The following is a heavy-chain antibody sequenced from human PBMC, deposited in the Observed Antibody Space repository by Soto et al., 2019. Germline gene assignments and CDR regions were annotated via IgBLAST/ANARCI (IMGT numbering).Heavy chain of an antibody. CDR2: ISYDGSNK. Sequence: GSLRLSCAASGFTFSSYGMHWVRQAPGKGLEWVAVISYDGSNKYYADSVKGRFTISRDNSKNTLYLQMNSLRDEDTAVYYCAKDPENWGQGTPVTVYS. V-gene: IGHV3-30*18. J-gene: IGHJ4*02. CDR3: AKDPEN. CDR1: GFTFSSYG.